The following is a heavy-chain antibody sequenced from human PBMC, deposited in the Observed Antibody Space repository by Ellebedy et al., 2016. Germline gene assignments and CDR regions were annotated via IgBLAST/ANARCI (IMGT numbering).Heavy chain of an antibody. CDR1: GGTFSSYA. CDR3: ARDTAMGLPGY. J-gene: IGHJ4*02. CDR2: IIPIFGTA. V-gene: IGHV1-69*13. D-gene: IGHD5-18*01. Sequence: SVKVSXKASGGTFSSYAISWVRQAPGQGLEWMGGIIPIFGTANYAQKFQGRVTITADESTSTAYMELSSLRSEDTAVYHCARDTAMGLPGYWGQGTLVTVSS.